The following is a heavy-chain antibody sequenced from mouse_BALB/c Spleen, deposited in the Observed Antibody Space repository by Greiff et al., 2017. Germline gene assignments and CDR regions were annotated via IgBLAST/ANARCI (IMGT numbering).Heavy chain of an antibody. D-gene: IGHD2-2*01. Sequence: EVQLVESGGGLVKPGGSLKLSCAASGFAFSSYDMSWVRQTPEKRLEWVAYISSGGGSTYYPDTVKGRFTISRDNAKNTLYLQMSSLKSEDTAMYYCARQGLRPGYFDYWGQGTTLTVSS. CDR3: ARQGLRPGYFDY. CDR1: GFAFSSYD. CDR2: ISSGGGST. J-gene: IGHJ2*01. V-gene: IGHV5-12-1*01.